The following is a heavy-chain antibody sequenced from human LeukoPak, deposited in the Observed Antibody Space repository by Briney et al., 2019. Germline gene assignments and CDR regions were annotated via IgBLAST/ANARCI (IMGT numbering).Heavy chain of an antibody. CDR1: GFTFSSYG. Sequence: GRSLRLSCAASGFTFSSYGMHWVRQAPGKGLEWVAVISYDGSNKYYADSVKGRFTISRDNSKNTLYLQMNSLRAEDTAVYYCAKDRYVVVTATGGQGTLVTVSS. V-gene: IGHV3-30*18. J-gene: IGHJ4*02. CDR2: ISYDGSNK. CDR3: AKDRYVVVTAT. D-gene: IGHD2-21*02.